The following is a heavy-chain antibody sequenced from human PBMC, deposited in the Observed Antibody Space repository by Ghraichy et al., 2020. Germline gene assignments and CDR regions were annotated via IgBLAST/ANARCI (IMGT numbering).Heavy chain of an antibody. CDR2: IYYSGST. Sequence: SETLSLTCTVSGGSISSSSYYWGWIRQPPGKGLEWIGSIYYSGSTYYNPSLKSRVTISVDTSKNQFSLKLSSVTAADTAVYYCARLQNPHPYYYDSSGFIFDYWGQGTLVTVS. D-gene: IGHD3-22*01. CDR3: ARLQNPHPYYYDSSGFIFDY. J-gene: IGHJ4*02. V-gene: IGHV4-39*01. CDR1: GGSISSSSYY.